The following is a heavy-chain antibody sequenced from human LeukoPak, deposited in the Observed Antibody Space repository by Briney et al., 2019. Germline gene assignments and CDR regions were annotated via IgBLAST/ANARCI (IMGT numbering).Heavy chain of an antibody. Sequence: PGRPLRRSCAASGFTFDDYAMHWLRQAPGKGLEWVSGISWNSGKMDYADSVKGRFTISRDNAKNSLYLQMNSLRAEDTVVYYCARDQWLQSQRYFDYWGQGTLVTVSS. V-gene: IGHV3-9*01. CDR1: GFTFDDYA. CDR2: ISWNSGKM. D-gene: IGHD5-24*01. J-gene: IGHJ4*02. CDR3: ARDQWLQSQRYFDY.